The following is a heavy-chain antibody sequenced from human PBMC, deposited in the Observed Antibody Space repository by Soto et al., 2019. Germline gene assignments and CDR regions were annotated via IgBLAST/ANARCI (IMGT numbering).Heavy chain of an antibody. CDR2: IKDRDYGGTA. CDR1: GFNFSDVW. V-gene: IGHV3-15*01. Sequence: QLVESGGDLVTPGESLRLSCVASGFNFSDVWMTWVRQAPGKGLEWVGRIKDRDYGGTADYAASVKGRFTMSRDDSTNMLFLQMNSLKSEDTAVYYCTTNDYWGQGTQVTVSS. J-gene: IGHJ4*02. CDR3: TTNDY.